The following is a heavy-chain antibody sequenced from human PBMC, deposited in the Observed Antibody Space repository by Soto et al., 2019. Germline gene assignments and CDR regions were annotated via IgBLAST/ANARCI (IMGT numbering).Heavy chain of an antibody. CDR1: GGSISSSNW. Sequence: SETLSLTCAVSGGSISSSNWWSWVRQPPGKGLEWIGEIYYSGSTYYNPSLKSRVTISVDTSKNQFSLKLSSVTAADTAVYYCARVCVNYYDSSAYTDFWGQGTLVTVSS. V-gene: IGHV4-4*02. D-gene: IGHD3-22*01. CDR3: ARVCVNYYDSSAYTDF. CDR2: IYYSGST. J-gene: IGHJ4*02.